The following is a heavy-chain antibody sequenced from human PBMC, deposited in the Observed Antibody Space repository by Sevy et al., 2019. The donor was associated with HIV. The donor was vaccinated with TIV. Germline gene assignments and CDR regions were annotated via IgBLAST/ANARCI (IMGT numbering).Heavy chain of an antibody. D-gene: IGHD2-8*02. Sequence: GGSLRLSCAASGFTVSDNYMSWVRQAPGKGLEWVSVIYSDGSTYYADSVKGRFTISRDDSKNTLYLQMNSLKTEDTAVYYCSTDPIIVLVVTDGMDVWGQGTTVTVSS. V-gene: IGHV3-53*01. CDR1: GFTVSDNY. J-gene: IGHJ6*02. CDR2: IYSDGST. CDR3: STDPIIVLVVTDGMDV.